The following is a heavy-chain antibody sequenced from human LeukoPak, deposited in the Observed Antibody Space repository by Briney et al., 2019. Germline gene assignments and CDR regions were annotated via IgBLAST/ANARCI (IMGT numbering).Heavy chain of an antibody. CDR1: GLTFSSYA. CDR2: ISYDGSNK. Sequence: GRSLRLSCAASGLTFSSYAMHWVRQAPGKGLEWVAVISYDGSNKYYADSVKGRFTISRDNSKNTLYLQMNSLRAEDTAVYYCARAVLRFLEWSTPQYYYYGMDVWGQGTTVTVSS. J-gene: IGHJ6*02. CDR3: ARAVLRFLEWSTPQYYYYGMDV. D-gene: IGHD3-3*01. V-gene: IGHV3-30-3*01.